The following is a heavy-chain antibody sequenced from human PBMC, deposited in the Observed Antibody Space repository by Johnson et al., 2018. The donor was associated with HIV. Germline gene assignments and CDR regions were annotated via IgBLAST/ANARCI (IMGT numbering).Heavy chain of an antibody. V-gene: IGHV3-66*01. CDR2: IYSVGRT. CDR3: VRDIARRGGTAFDI. D-gene: IGHD1-26*01. CDR1: GITVNSNY. J-gene: IGHJ3*02. Sequence: EVQLVESGGCLVQPGGSLRLSCVVSGITVNSNYMNWVRQAPGKGLEWVSLIYSVGRTSYADSVKGRFTISRDNSNNTLHLQMNSLRPEDTAVYYCVRDIARRGGTAFDIWGQGTLVTVSS.